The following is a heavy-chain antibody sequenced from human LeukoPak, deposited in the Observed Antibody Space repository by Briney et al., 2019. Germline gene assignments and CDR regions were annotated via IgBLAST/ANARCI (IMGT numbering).Heavy chain of an antibody. Sequence: SETLSLTCSVSGDSISSTDYYWSWARQHPGKGLEWIGYTHHRGPTYYNPSLKSRVDISVDTSTNQVSLKLSSVTAADTAVYLCATKPNSLSHFDIWGQGTLVTVSS. CDR1: GDSISSTDYY. CDR3: ATKPNSLSHFDI. V-gene: IGHV4-31*03. J-gene: IGHJ4*02. CDR2: THHRGPT. D-gene: IGHD4-23*01.